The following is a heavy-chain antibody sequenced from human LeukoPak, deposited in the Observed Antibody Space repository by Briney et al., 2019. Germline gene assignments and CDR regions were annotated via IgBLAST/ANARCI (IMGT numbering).Heavy chain of an antibody. D-gene: IGHD6-19*01. CDR3: SSQPAVLDLDC. CDR1: GFAFSSYW. J-gene: IGHJ4*02. Sequence: GWSLRLSCAASGFAFSSYWMTWVRQTPGKGLEWVANIKPDGSGKNYVDSVKGRFTISRDNAKHSLYLQMKGLRVEDTAVYYCSSQPAVLDLDCWGQGTLVTVSS. V-gene: IGHV3-7*01. CDR2: IKPDGSGK.